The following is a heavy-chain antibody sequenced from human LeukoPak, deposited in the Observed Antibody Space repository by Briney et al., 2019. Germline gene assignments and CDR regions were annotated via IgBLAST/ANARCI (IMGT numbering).Heavy chain of an antibody. D-gene: IGHD3-22*01. CDR2: FDPEDGET. CDR1: GYTLTELS. CDR3: ATPYYYDSSGYSDSFDY. Sequence: ASVTVSCKVSGYTLTELSMHWVRQAPGKGLEWMGGFDPEDGETIYPQKFQGRVTMTEDTSTDTAYMELSSLRSEDTAVYYCATPYYYDSSGYSDSFDYWGQGTLVTVSS. J-gene: IGHJ4*02. V-gene: IGHV1-24*01.